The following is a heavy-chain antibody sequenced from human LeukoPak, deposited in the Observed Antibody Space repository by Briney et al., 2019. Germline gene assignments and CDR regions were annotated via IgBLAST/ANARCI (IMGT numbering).Heavy chain of an antibody. J-gene: IGHJ4*02. Sequence: GGSLRLSCAASGFTFTTYWMTWLRQAPGRGREWVANIDQDGSGKYYVDSVKGRFTISRDNAKNSVDLQMNILRVEDTAVYYCARAMSGSFDYWGQGILVSVSS. D-gene: IGHD6-25*01. CDR3: ARAMSGSFDY. CDR1: GFTFTTYW. CDR2: IDQDGSGK. V-gene: IGHV3-7*01.